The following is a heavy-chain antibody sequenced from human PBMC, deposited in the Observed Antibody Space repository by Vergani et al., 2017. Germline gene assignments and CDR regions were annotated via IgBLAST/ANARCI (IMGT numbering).Heavy chain of an antibody. Sequence: QVQLVQSGAEVKKPGASVKVSCKASGYTFTGYYMHWVRQAPGQGLEWMGWINPNSGGTNYAQKFQGRVTMTRDTSISTAYMELSRLRSDDTAAYYCARPGMVRGVMITGMDVWGQGTTVTVSS. CDR2: INPNSGGT. CDR3: ARPGMVRGVMITGMDV. CDR1: GYTFTGYY. V-gene: IGHV1-2*02. D-gene: IGHD3-10*01. J-gene: IGHJ6*02.